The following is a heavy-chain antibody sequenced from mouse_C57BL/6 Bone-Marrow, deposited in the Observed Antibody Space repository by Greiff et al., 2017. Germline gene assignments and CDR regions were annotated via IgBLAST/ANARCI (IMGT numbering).Heavy chain of an antibody. V-gene: IGHV1-50*01. Sequence: QVQLQQPGAELVKPGASVKLSCKASGYTFTSYWMQWVKQRPGQGLEWIGEIDPSDSYTNYNQKFKGKATLTVDTSSSTASLQLSSLTSEDSAVYYCARISEYYFDYWGQGTTLTVSS. CDR3: ARISEYYFDY. CDR2: IDPSDSYT. J-gene: IGHJ2*01. CDR1: GYTFTSYW.